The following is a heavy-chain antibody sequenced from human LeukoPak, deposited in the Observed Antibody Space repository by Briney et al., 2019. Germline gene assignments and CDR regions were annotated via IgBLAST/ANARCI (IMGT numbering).Heavy chain of an antibody. V-gene: IGHV3-30-3*01. J-gene: IGHJ4*02. Sequence: QTGGSLRLSCAVSGLSFSRYAMHWVRQAPGKGLEWVAVISYEGSNKYYADSAKGRFTISRDDSKNTLYLKMNSLRAEDTAAYYCARMNYYDSSGYSSSAVPPDYWGQGTLVTVSS. CDR2: ISYEGSNK. CDR1: GLSFSRYA. CDR3: ARMNYYDSSGYSSSAVPPDY. D-gene: IGHD3-22*01.